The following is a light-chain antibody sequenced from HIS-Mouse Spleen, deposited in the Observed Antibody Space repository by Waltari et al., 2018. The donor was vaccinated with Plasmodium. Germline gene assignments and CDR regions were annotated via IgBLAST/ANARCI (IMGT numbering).Light chain of an antibody. CDR2: EGS. CDR3: CSYAGSRV. J-gene: IGLJ2*01. V-gene: IGLV2-23*01. Sequence: QSALTQPASVSGSPGQSLTISCTGTSSAVGSYNLVSWYQQHPGKAPKLMIYEGSKRPSGVSNRFSGFKSGNTASLTISGLQAEDEADYYCCSYAGSRVFGGGTKLTVL. CDR1: SSAVGSYNL.